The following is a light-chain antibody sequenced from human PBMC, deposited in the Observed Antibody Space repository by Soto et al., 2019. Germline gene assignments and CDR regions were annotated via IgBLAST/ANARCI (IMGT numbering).Light chain of an antibody. CDR1: QSINNW. V-gene: IGKV1-5*01. CDR2: DAS. CDR3: QQYASYSPT. Sequence: DIQMTQSPSPLSASVGARVAITCRASQSINNWLAWYQLKPGKAPKLMIYDASTLESGVPSRFTGSGSGTECTLTISSLQPDDVATYYCQQYASYSPTLGQGTKVDIK. J-gene: IGKJ1*01.